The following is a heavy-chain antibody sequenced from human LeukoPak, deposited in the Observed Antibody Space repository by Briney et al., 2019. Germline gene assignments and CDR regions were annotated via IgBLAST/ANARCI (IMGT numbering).Heavy chain of an antibody. D-gene: IGHD2-15*01. CDR2: IGDSGGDT. CDR1: GFTFSTHA. CDR3: AKQLGYCSDGSCYFPY. Sequence: GGSLRLSCVASGFTFSTHAMTWVRQAPGRGLEWVSGIGDSGGDTYYADSVQGRFTISRDNSKSTLCLQMNSLRAEDTAVYYCAKQLGYCSDGSCYFPYWGQGTLVTVSS. V-gene: IGHV3-23*01. J-gene: IGHJ4*02.